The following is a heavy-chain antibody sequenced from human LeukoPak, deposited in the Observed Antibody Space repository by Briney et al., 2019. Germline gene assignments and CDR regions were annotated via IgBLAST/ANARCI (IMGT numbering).Heavy chain of an antibody. CDR3: ARVGYYGSGSDAFDI. Sequence: GGSLRLSCAASGFTFSSYWMSWVRQAPGKGLEWVANIKQDGSEKYYVDAVKGRFTISRDNAKNSLYLQMNSLRAEDTAVYYCARVGYYGSGSDAFDIWGQGTMVTVSS. CDR2: IKQDGSEK. J-gene: IGHJ3*02. CDR1: GFTFSSYW. V-gene: IGHV3-7*01. D-gene: IGHD3-10*01.